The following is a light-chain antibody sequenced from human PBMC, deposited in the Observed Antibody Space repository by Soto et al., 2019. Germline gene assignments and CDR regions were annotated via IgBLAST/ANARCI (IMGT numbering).Light chain of an antibody. CDR3: LQDSSYPRT. V-gene: IGKV1-6*02. Sequence: ALQMTQSPSSMSASIGDRVTITCRASQDIRNEVGWYQQRPGKAPKLLVYGKSYLESGVRSRFSGGGSGTDFTLTISSLQPEDFATYYCLQDSSYPRTFGQGTTVEL. CDR2: GKS. CDR1: QDIRNE. J-gene: IGKJ1*01.